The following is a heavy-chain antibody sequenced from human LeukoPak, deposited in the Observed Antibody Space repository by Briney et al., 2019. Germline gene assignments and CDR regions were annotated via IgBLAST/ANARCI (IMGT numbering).Heavy chain of an antibody. V-gene: IGHV4-34*01. CDR1: GGSFSGYY. CDR3: ARGQIAARLAA. CDR2: VNHSGST. D-gene: IGHD6-6*01. Sequence: SETLSLTCAVYGGSFSGYYWSWIRQPPGKGLEWIGEVNHSGSTNYNPSLKSRVTISVDTSKNQFSLKLSSVTAADTAVYYCARGQIAARLAAWGQGTLVTVSS. J-gene: IGHJ5*02.